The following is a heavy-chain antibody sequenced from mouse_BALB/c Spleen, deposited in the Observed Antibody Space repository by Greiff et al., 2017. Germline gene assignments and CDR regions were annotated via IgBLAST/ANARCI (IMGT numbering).Heavy chain of an antibody. CDR2: ISNGGGST. J-gene: IGHJ1*01. D-gene: IGHD1-1*01. CDR1: GFTFSSYT. CDR3: ARHGSSPYWYFDV. V-gene: IGHV5-12-2*01. Sequence: DVHLVESGGGLVQPGGSLKLSCAASGFTFSSYTMSWVRQTPEKRLEWVAYISNGGGSTYYPDTVKGRFTISRDNAKNTLYLQMSSLKSEDTAMYYCARHGSSPYWYFDVWGAGTTVTVSS.